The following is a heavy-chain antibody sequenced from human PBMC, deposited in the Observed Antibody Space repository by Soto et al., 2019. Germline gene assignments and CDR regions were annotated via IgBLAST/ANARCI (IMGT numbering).Heavy chain of an antibody. CDR3: ARDAAVPGETDRFDY. CDR1: GDSISSNVW. CDR2: VYHNGLT. J-gene: IGHJ4*02. Sequence: SETLSLTCVVSGDSISSNVWWSWVRQPPGKGLEWIGEVYHNGLTNYNSSLRSRVTMSVDTSKNQFSLKLTSVTAADTAIYYCARDAAVPGETDRFDYWGQGILVTVSS. D-gene: IGHD6-19*01. V-gene: IGHV4-4*02.